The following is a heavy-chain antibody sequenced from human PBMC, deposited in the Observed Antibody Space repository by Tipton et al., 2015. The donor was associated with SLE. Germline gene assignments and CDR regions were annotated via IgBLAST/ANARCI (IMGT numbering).Heavy chain of an antibody. CDR2: MNPNSGNT. D-gene: IGHD2-21*01. CDR1: GYTFTTYD. CDR3: AKDKSAYCSGMSCSLFDS. Sequence: QVQLVQSGAEVKKPGASVKVSCKASGYTFTTYDINWVRQATGQGLEWMGWMNPNSGNTGYAQKLQGRVTMTRNTSMSTAYMELNSLRSEDTAVYYCAKDKSAYCSGMSCSLFDSWGQGTLVTVTS. V-gene: IGHV1-8*01. J-gene: IGHJ4*02.